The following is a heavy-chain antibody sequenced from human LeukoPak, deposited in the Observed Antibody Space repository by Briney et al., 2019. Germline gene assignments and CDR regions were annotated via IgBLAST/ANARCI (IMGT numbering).Heavy chain of an antibody. J-gene: IGHJ4*02. CDR2: IDPNSGDT. V-gene: IGHV1-2*02. CDR1: GYTFTDFF. D-gene: IGHD3-16*02. Sequence: ASVKVSCKASGYTFTDFFFHWVRQAPGQGLEWVGWIDPNSGDTNYAQKFQGRVTMTRDTSINTAYMDLTRLRSDDTAVYFCARRSSVVSSLYDWGQGTLVTVSS. CDR3: ARRSSVVSSLYD.